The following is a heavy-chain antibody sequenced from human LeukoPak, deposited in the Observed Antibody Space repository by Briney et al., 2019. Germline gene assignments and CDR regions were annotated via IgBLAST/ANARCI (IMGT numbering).Heavy chain of an antibody. V-gene: IGHV7-4-1*02. D-gene: IGHD3-10*01. J-gene: IGHJ4*02. CDR3: AREDGSEDLTSFDY. Sequence: ASVKVSCKASGYTFTGYYMHWVRQAPGQGLEWMGWINTNTGNPTYAQGFTGRFVFSLDTSVSTAYLQISSLKAEDTAVYYCAREDGSEDLTSFDYWGQGTLVTVSS. CDR2: INTNTGNP. CDR1: GYTFTGYY.